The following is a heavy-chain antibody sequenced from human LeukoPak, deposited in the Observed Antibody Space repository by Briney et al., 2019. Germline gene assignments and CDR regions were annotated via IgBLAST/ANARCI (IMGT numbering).Heavy chain of an antibody. CDR3: ATVAGYSSSWYRGQYYYGMDV. J-gene: IGHJ6*02. V-gene: IGHV1-24*01. D-gene: IGHD6-13*01. CDR1: GYTLTELS. Sequence: ASVKVSCKVSGYTLTELSMHWARQAPGKGLEWMGGFDPEDGETIYAQKFQGRVIMTEDTSTDTAYMELSSLRSEDTAVYYCATVAGYSSSWYRGQYYYGMDVWGRGTTVTVSS. CDR2: FDPEDGET.